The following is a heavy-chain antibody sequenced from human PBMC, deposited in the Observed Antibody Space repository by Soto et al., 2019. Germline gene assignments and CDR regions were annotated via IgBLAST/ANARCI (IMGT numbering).Heavy chain of an antibody. CDR3: ASAPPIVATINTWFDP. CDR1: GGTFSSYA. CDR2: IIPIFGTA. V-gene: IGHV1-69*06. Sequence: QVQLVQSGAEVKKPGSSVKVSCKASGGTFSSYAISWVRQAPGQGLEWMGGIIPIFGTANYAQKFQGRVTITADKSTSTAYMELSSLRSEATAVYYCASAPPIVATINTWFDPWGQGTLVTVSS. J-gene: IGHJ5*02. D-gene: IGHD5-12*01.